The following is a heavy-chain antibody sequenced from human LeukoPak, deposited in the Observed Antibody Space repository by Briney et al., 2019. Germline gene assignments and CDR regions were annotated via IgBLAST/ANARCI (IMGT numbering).Heavy chain of an antibody. CDR3: ARGSGYRIDY. D-gene: IGHD5-12*01. V-gene: IGHV4-34*01. CDR1: GGSFSGYY. J-gene: IGHJ4*02. Sequence: SQTLSLTCAVYGGSFSGYYWSWIRQPPGKGLEWIGEINHSGSTNYNPSLKGRVTISVDTSKNQFSLKLSSVTAADTAVYYCARGSGYRIDYWGQGTLVTVSS. CDR2: INHSGST.